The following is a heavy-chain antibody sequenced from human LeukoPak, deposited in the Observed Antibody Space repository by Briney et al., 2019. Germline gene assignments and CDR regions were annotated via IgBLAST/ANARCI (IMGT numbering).Heavy chain of an antibody. D-gene: IGHD6-13*01. J-gene: IGHJ5*02. CDR1: GGSFSGYY. V-gene: IGHV4-34*01. CDR2: INHSGST. Sequence: SETLSLTCAVYGGSFSGYYWSWIRQPPGKGLDWIGEINHSGSTNYNPSLKSRVTISVDTSKNQFSLKLSSVTAADTAVYYCARQARSSWRVNWFDPWGQGTLVTVSS. CDR3: ARQARSSWRVNWFDP.